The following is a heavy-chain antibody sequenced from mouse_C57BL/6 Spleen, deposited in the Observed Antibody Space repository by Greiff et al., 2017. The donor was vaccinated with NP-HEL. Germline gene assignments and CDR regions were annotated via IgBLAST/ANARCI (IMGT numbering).Heavy chain of an antibody. CDR1: GFTFSDYY. D-gene: IGHD1-1*01. CDR2: INYDGSST. V-gene: IGHV5-16*01. J-gene: IGHJ4*01. CDR3: ARGYYGSGYAMDY. Sequence: EVNLVESEGGLVQPGSSMKLSCTASGFTFSDYYMAWVRQVPEKGLEWVANINYDGSSTYYLDSLKSRFIISRDNAKNILYLQMSSLKSEDTATYYCARGYYGSGYAMDYWGQGTSVTVSS.